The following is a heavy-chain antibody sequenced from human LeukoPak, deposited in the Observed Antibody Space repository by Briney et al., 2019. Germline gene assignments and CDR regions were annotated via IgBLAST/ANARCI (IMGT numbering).Heavy chain of an antibody. CDR2: IKSKTDGGTT. Sequence: GGSLRLSCAASGFTFSNAWMSWVRKAPGKGREWVGRIKSKTDGGTTDYAAPVKGRFTISRDDSKNTLYLQMNSLKTEDTAVYYCTTGNYDSSGYDAFDIWGQGTMVTVSS. D-gene: IGHD3-22*01. V-gene: IGHV3-15*01. CDR3: TTGNYDSSGYDAFDI. CDR1: GFTFSNAW. J-gene: IGHJ3*02.